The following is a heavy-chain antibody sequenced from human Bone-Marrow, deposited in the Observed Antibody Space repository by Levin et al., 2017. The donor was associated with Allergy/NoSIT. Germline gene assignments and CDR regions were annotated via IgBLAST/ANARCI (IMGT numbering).Heavy chain of an antibody. CDR1: GFTVSSNY. Sequence: GGSLRLSCAASGFTVSSNYMSWVRQAPGKGLECVSLIYSGGSTDYADSVKGRFTISRDSSKNTLYLQMNSLRVEDTAVCYCARKHYYGLDWGQGTLVTVSS. D-gene: IGHD3-10*01. CDR3: ARKHYYGLD. V-gene: IGHV3-53*01. J-gene: IGHJ4*02. CDR2: IYSGGST.